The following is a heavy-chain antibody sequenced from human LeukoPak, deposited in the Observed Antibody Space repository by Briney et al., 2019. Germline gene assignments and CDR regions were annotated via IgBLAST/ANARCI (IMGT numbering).Heavy chain of an antibody. Sequence: GGSLRLSRAASGFTFIKYSMTWVRQAPGKGLEWVSAITGSGAFTDYADSVQGRFTISRDNSKNTLYLQMNSLRAGDTAVYYCAKRSAESSGYFDYWGQGTLVTVSS. CDR2: ITGSGAFT. V-gene: IGHV3-23*01. CDR3: AKRSAESSGYFDY. D-gene: IGHD6-19*01. CDR1: GFTFIKYS. J-gene: IGHJ4*02.